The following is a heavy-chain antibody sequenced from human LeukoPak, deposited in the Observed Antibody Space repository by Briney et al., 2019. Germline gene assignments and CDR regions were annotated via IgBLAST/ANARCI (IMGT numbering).Heavy chain of an antibody. CDR1: GISLSTSAAG. Sequence: SGPTLVNPTQTLTLTCTFSGISLSTSAAGEGWIRQPPGTALEWLALIYGDDDKHYSPSLNSRLNIPKDTSKNQVVLTMTNVDPVDTATYFCAHRGTAGGSFDYWGQGTLVTVSS. CDR2: IYGDDDK. J-gene: IGHJ4*02. D-gene: IGHD6-13*01. V-gene: IGHV2-5*02. CDR3: AHRGTAGGSFDY.